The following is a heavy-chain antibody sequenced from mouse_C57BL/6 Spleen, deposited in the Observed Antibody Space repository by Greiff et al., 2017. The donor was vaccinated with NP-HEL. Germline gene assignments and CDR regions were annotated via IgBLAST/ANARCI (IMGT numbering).Heavy chain of an antibody. D-gene: IGHD2-4*01. CDR1: GYTFTSYW. Sequence: QVQLKQPGAELVKPGASVKLSCKASGYTFTSYWMQWVKQRPGQGLEWIGEIDPSDSYTNYNQKFKGKSTLTVDKSSSTAYMQLSSLTSEDSAVYYCARGNYDGVDYWGQGTTLTVSS. V-gene: IGHV1-50*01. CDR2: IDPSDSYT. J-gene: IGHJ2*01. CDR3: ARGNYDGVDY.